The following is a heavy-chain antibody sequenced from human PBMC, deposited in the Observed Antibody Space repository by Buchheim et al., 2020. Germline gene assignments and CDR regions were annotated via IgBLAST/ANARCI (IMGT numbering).Heavy chain of an antibody. CDR1: GGSISSSTYY. D-gene: IGHD3-16*01. Sequence: QLQLQESGPGLVKPSETLSLTCTVSGGSISSSTYYWGWLRQPPEKGLEWIGTIHYSGTTYYNPSLKSRVTISVDTSKNQFSLELTSVTAADTAAYYCARHRYPYSLSVNHHLDYWGQGTL. V-gene: IGHV4-39*01. J-gene: IGHJ4*02. CDR2: IHYSGTT. CDR3: ARHRYPYSLSVNHHLDY.